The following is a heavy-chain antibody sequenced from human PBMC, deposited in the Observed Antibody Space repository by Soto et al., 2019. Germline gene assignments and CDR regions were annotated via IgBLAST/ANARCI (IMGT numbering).Heavy chain of an antibody. CDR1: GGSISSSSYY. Sequence: PSETLSLTCTVSGGSISSSSYYWGWIRQPPGKGLEWIGSIYYSGSTYYNPSLKSRVTISVDTSKNQFSLKLSSVTAADTAMYYCARGFTYYDFWSGYYTGSFDYWGQGTLVTVSS. V-gene: IGHV4-39*01. CDR2: IYYSGST. D-gene: IGHD3-3*01. CDR3: ARGFTYYDFWSGYYTGSFDY. J-gene: IGHJ4*02.